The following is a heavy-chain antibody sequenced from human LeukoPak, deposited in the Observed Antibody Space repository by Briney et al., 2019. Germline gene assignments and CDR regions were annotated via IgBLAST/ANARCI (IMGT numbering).Heavy chain of an antibody. CDR2: INPNSGGT. V-gene: IGHV1-2*06. J-gene: IGHJ4*02. CDR3: ARVSSGDSSGYPHY. Sequence: ASVKVSCKASGYTFTGDYMHWVRQAPGQGLEWMGRINPNSGGTNYAQKFQGRVTMTRDTSISTAYMELSRLRSDDTAVYYCARVSSGDSSGYPHYWGQGTLITVSS. D-gene: IGHD3-22*01. CDR1: GYTFTGDY.